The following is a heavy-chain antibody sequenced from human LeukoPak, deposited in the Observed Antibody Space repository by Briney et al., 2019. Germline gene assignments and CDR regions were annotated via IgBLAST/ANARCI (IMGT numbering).Heavy chain of an antibody. CDR2: IYYSGST. Sequence: SETLSLTCTVSGGSISSYYWSWIRQPPGKGLEWIGYIYYSGSTNYNPSLKSRVTISVDTSKNQFSLKLSSVTAADTAVYYCARQRAKYSPVDYWGQGTLVTVSS. V-gene: IGHV4-59*08. J-gene: IGHJ4*02. CDR1: GGSISSYY. CDR3: ARQRAKYSPVDY. D-gene: IGHD5-18*01.